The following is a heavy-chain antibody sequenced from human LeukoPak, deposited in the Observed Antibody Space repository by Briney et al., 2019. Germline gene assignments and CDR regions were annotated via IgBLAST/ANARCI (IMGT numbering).Heavy chain of an antibody. V-gene: IGHV4-34*01. D-gene: IGHD5-24*01. Sequence: NPSETLSLTCAVYGGSFSGYYWTWIRQPPGKGREWIGEIHYSGRINYNPSLKSRVTISADTSNNHFSLKMNSVTAADAAVYYCSRGTDAYKCGNSWGQGTLVTVS. CDR1: GGSFSGYY. CDR2: IHYSGRI. J-gene: IGHJ4*02. CDR3: SRGTDAYKCGNS.